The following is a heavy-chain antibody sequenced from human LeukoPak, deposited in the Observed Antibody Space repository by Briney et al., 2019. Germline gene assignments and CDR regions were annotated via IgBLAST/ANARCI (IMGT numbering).Heavy chain of an antibody. CDR3: ARFKGGTGFDY. CDR1: GGSISSTSSY. V-gene: IGHV4-39*01. J-gene: IGHJ4*02. CDR2: ISSSGKA. D-gene: IGHD1-26*01. Sequence: SETLSLTCSVSGGSISSTSSYWGWIRQPPGQGFEWIATISSSGKAYYYPSLMSRVTISVDTSKNQFSLDVTSVTAADTGLFYCARFKGGTGFDYWGRGILVIVS.